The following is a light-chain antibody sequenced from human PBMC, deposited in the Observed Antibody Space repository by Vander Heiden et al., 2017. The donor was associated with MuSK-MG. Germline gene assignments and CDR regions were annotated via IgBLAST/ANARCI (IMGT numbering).Light chain of an antibody. V-gene: IGKV1-39*01. CDR3: QRWDTTPYT. CDR2: TAS. CDR1: QSISNY. J-gene: IGKJ2*01. Sequence: DIQMTHSPASLSPSGGDRVTITCRARQSISNYLNWHQQKPGKAPNLLIYTASSLQSGVPSRFSGGASGTDFTLTISMLHPEDFATYCCQRWDTTPYTFGQGTKMEIK.